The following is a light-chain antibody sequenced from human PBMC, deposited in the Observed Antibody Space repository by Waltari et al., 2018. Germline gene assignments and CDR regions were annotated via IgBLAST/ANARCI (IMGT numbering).Light chain of an antibody. Sequence: DIQMTQSPSSLSASVGDRVTITCRANQDINNFLLWFQQRPGKAPKSLIYAVSHLHSVDPSRFSGSRSGPDFTLTISDLQPEDCATYYCQQHNNFPYSLGQGTRLEIK. CDR2: AVS. V-gene: IGKV1-16*01. CDR3: QQHNNFPYS. CDR1: QDINNF. J-gene: IGKJ2*03.